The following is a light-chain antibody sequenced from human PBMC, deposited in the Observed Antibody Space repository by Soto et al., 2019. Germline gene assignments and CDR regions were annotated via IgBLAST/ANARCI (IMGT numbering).Light chain of an antibody. CDR1: QSIRNY. V-gene: IGKV3-11*01. J-gene: IGKJ3*01. Sequence: EIVLTQSPATLSLSPGERATLSCRASQSIRNYLAWYQQKPGQAPRLLVYDASNRATGIPARFSGSGSGTDFSLTISSLEPEDFAIYFCLQRSTWPSFTFGPGTKVDIK. CDR3: LQRSTWPSFT. CDR2: DAS.